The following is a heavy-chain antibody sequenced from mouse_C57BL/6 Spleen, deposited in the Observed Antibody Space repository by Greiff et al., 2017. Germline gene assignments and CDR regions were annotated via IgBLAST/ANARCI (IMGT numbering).Heavy chain of an antibody. CDR1: GYSITSGYD. J-gene: IGHJ2*01. D-gene: IGHD1-1*01. CDR2: ISYSGST. V-gene: IGHV3-1*01. CDR3: ARAGVVGYFDY. Sequence: DVQLQESGPGMVKPSQSLSLTCTVTGYSITSGYDWHWIRHFPGNKLEWMGYISYSGSTNYNPSLKSRISITHDTSKNHFFLKLNSVTTEDTATYYCARAGVVGYFDYWGQGTTLTVSS.